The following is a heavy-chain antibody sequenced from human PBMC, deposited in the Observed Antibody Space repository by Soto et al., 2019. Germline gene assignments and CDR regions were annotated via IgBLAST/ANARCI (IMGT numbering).Heavy chain of an antibody. CDR1: GFTFSNYE. CDR2: ISTSGITI. J-gene: IGHJ4*02. CDR3: ARNRPFFDF. D-gene: IGHD4-4*01. Sequence: EVQLVESGGGLVQPGGSLRLSCAASGFTFSNYEMNWVHQAPGKGLEWVSYISTSGITIYYSGSVKGRFTISRDNAKDSLYLQMHSLRAEDTAVYYCARNRPFFDFWGQGALVTVSS. V-gene: IGHV3-48*03.